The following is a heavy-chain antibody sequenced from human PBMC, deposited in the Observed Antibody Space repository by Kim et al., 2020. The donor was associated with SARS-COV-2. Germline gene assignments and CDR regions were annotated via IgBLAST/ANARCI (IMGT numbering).Heavy chain of an antibody. CDR2: INNDGIGT. CDR1: DFIFSNYW. CDR3: ARGRTWYNSAFDY. D-gene: IGHD1-20*01. V-gene: IGHV3-74*01. Sequence: GGSLRLSCAVSDFIFSNYWMHWVRQVPGKGLVWVSRINNDGIGTSYADSVKGRFTISRDNAKNTLYLQMNSLRAEDTAVYYCARGRTWYNSAFDYWGQGT. J-gene: IGHJ4*02.